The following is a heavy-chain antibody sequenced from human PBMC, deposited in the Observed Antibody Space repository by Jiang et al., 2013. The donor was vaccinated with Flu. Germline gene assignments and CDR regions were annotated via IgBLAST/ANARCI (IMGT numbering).Heavy chain of an antibody. J-gene: IGHJ4*02. CDR1: GYSFTSYW. CDR3: ARQKIGFLEWLLYEDYFDY. CDR2: IYPGDSDT. V-gene: IGHV5-51*01. D-gene: IGHD3-3*01. Sequence: VQLVESGAEVKKPGESLKISCKGSGYSFTSYWIGWVRQMPGKGLEWMGIIYPGDSDTRYSPSFQGQVTISADKSISTAYLQWSSLKASDTAMYYCARQKIGFLEWLLYEDYFDYWGQGTLVTVSS.